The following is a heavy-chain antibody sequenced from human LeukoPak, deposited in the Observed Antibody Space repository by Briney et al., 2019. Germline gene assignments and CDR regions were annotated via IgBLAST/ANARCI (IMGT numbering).Heavy chain of an antibody. CDR3: AKGYSSSWFNDAFDI. D-gene: IGHD6-13*01. V-gene: IGHV3-11*01. CDR1: GFTFSDYY. Sequence: GGSLRLSCAASGFTFSDYYMSWIRQAPGKGLEWVSYISSSGSTIYYADSVKGRFTISRDNSKNTLYLQMNSLRAEDTAVYYCAKGYSSSWFNDAFDIWGQGTMVTVSS. CDR2: ISSSGSTI. J-gene: IGHJ3*02.